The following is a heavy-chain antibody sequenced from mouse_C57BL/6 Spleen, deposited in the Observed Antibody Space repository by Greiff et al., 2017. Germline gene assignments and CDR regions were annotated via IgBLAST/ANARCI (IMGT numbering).Heavy chain of an antibody. CDR1: GFSFSSYA. J-gene: IGHJ2*01. CDR2: ISGGGDHF. D-gene: IGHD2-5*01. V-gene: IGHV5-9-1*02. Sequence: EVKLVESGEGLVKPGGSLKLSCAASGFSFSSYAMSWVRQTPEKRLEWVAYISGGGDHFYYADTVKGRFTISRDNTRNTLYLQMSSLKSEDTAMYCCTGEAYCSNLGYWGQGTTLTVAS. CDR3: TGEAYCSNLGY.